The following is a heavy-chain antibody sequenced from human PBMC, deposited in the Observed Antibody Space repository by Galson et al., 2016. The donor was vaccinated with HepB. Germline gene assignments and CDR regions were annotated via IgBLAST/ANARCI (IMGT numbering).Heavy chain of an antibody. CDR3: TRDPAPGGWYDY. J-gene: IGHJ4*02. V-gene: IGHV3-73*01. D-gene: IGHD6-19*01. Sequence: SLRLSCAVSGFTFSDSAVHWVRQASGKGLEWVGHIRSKVKDYATGYGASMEGMFTISRDDSESATFLHMSGLKTDDTAVYHCTRDPAPGGWYDYWGQGTLVTVSS. CDR2: IRSKVKDYAT. CDR1: GFTFSDSA.